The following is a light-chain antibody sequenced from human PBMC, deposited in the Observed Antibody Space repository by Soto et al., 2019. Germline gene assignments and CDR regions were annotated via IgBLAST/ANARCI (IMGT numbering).Light chain of an antibody. CDR3: QQYDKYST. V-gene: IGKV1-5*01. CDR1: QSISVS. J-gene: IGKJ1*01. Sequence: IQMTQSPSTLSASVGGTVNISCRASQSISVSLAWYQQKPGKAPRLLIYDASTLQGGVPSRFSGRGSGTEVTLTVTSLQPEDFASYFCQQYDKYSTFGHGTKVDI. CDR2: DAS.